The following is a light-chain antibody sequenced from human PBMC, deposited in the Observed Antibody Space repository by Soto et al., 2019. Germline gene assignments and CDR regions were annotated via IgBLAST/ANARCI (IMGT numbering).Light chain of an antibody. V-gene: IGKV3D-15*01. Sequence: EIVMTQSPATLSVSPGARAPLSCRASQSVSINLAWYQQKPGQAPRLLIYYISTRATGIPARFSGSGSGTEFTLTISSLQPDDFATYYCHSRAFGQGTRLEIK. CDR2: YIS. CDR3: HSRA. CDR1: QSVSIN. J-gene: IGKJ5*01.